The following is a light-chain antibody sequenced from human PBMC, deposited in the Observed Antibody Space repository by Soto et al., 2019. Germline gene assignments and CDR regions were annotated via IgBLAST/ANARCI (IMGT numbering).Light chain of an antibody. CDR3: QQYDSSPWT. V-gene: IGKV3-20*01. CDR1: QSVSSSF. CDR2: GAS. Sequence: ESVLTQSPGTLSLSPGERATLSCRASQSVSSSFLAWYQLKPGQAPRLLIYGASSRATDIPDRFSGSGSGTDFTLTISRLEPEDFAVYYCQQYDSSPWTFGQGTKVKIK. J-gene: IGKJ1*01.